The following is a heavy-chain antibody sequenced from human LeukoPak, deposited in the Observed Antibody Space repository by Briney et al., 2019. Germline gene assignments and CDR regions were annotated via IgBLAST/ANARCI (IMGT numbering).Heavy chain of an antibody. CDR3: ARNWGPYAYFDY. CDR1: GFTFSSYG. D-gene: IGHD7-27*01. V-gene: IGHV3-33*01. CDR2: IWYDGSNK. Sequence: GGSLRLSCAASGFTFSSYGMHWVRQAPGKGLEWVAVIWYDGSNKYYADSVKGRFTISRDNSKNTLYLQMNSLRAEDTAVYYCARNWGPYAYFDYWGQGTLVTVSS. J-gene: IGHJ4*02.